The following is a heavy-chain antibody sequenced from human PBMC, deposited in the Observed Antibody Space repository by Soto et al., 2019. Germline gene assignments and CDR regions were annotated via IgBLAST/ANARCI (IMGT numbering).Heavy chain of an antibody. D-gene: IGHD3-3*01. V-gene: IGHV1-2*02. Sequence: ASVKVPCKASGYTFTGYYMHWVRQAPGQGLEWMGWINPNSGGTNYAQKFQGRVTMTRDTSISTAYMELSRLRSDDTAVYYCAREGTITDAFDIWGQGTMVTVSS. CDR2: INPNSGGT. CDR1: GYTFTGYY. CDR3: AREGTITDAFDI. J-gene: IGHJ3*02.